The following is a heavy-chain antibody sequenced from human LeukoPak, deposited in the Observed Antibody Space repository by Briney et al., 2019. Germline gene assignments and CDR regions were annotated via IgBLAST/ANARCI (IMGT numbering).Heavy chain of an antibody. CDR2: INHSGST. CDR1: GGSFSGYY. V-gene: IGHV4-34*01. Sequence: SETLSLTCAVYGGSFSGYYWSWIRQPPGKGLEWIGEINHSGSTNYNPSLKSRVTISVDTSKNQFSLKLSSVTAADTAVYYCARRNYYGSGSYYIYYYYYMDVWGKGTTVTISS. D-gene: IGHD3-10*01. J-gene: IGHJ6*03. CDR3: ARRNYYGSGSYYIYYYYYMDV.